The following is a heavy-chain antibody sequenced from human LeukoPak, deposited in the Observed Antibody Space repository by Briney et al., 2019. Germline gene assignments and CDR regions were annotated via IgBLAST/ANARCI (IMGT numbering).Heavy chain of an antibody. J-gene: IGHJ6*02. Sequence: ASVKVSCKASGGTFSKYTISWVRQRPGQGLEWMGGITPLFGTANYAQKFQGRVTITADESTSTAYMELSSLRSEDTAVYYCASVYCSGGSCYYYGMDVWGQGTTVTVSS. CDR3: ASVYCSGGSCYYYGMDV. V-gene: IGHV1-69*13. CDR1: GGTFSKYT. CDR2: ITPLFGTA. D-gene: IGHD2-15*01.